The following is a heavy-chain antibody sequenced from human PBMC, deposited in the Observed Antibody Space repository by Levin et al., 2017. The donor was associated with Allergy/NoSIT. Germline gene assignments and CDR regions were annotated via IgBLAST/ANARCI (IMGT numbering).Heavy chain of an antibody. CDR1: GFTFSSYW. D-gene: IGHD4-17*01. J-gene: IGHJ2*01. Sequence: GGSLRLSCAASGFTFSSYWMSWVRQAPGKGLEWVANIKQDGSEKYYVDSVKGRFTISRDNAKNSLYLQMNSLRAEDTAVYYCARGARVRDYVYWYFDLWGRGTLVTVSS. V-gene: IGHV3-7*01. CDR2: IKQDGSEK. CDR3: ARGARVRDYVYWYFDL.